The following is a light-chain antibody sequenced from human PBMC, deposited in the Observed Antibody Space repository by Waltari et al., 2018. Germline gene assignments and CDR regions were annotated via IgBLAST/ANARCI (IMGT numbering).Light chain of an antibody. V-gene: IGKV3-15*01. CDR2: VAS. Sequence: EIVMTQSPDTLSVAPGARVTLSCRASQSVPTNLAWYQQKPGQPPRLLIYVASTRATGVPARFSGSVSGTEFTLTISSLESEDFAVYYCQQYSNWPYTFGQGTKLEIK. CDR3: QQYSNWPYT. CDR1: QSVPTN. J-gene: IGKJ2*01.